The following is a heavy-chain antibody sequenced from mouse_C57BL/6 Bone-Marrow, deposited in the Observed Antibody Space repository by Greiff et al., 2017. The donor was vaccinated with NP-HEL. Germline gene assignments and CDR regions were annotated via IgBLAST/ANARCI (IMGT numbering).Heavy chain of an antibody. CDR1: GFNIKNTY. J-gene: IGHJ4*01. D-gene: IGHD3-2*02. Sequence: EVQRVESVAELVRPGASVKLSCTASGFNIKNTYMHWVKQRPEQGLEWIGRIDPANGNTKYAPKFQGKATITADTSSNTAYLQLSSLTSEDTAIYYCARRSNFRLTYAMDYWGQGTSVTVSS. CDR2: IDPANGNT. CDR3: ARRSNFRLTYAMDY. V-gene: IGHV14-3*01.